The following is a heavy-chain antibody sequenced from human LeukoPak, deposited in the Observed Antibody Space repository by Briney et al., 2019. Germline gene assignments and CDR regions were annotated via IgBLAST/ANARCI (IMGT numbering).Heavy chain of an antibody. CDR1: GFRFSGYW. Sequence: GGSLRLSCAASGFRFSGYWMTWVRQAPGKGLEWVSVVSGSGDNTNYADSVKGRFTISRDNSKNTLFLQMNSLRTEDTAVYFCARWGNDYSQFDSWGQGTLVTVS. V-gene: IGHV3-23*01. D-gene: IGHD4-11*01. CDR2: VSGSGDNT. CDR3: ARWGNDYSQFDS. J-gene: IGHJ4*02.